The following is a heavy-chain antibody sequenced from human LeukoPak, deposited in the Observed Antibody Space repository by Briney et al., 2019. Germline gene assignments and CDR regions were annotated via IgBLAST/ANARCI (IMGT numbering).Heavy chain of an antibody. CDR1: GGSISSYY. Sequence: SETLSLTCTVSGGSISSYYWSWIRQPPGKGLEWIGYIYCSGSTNYNPSLKSRVTISVDTSKIQFSLKLSSVTAADTAVYYCARGYHDFSGYWLSYFDYWGQGTLVTVSS. CDR3: ARGYHDFSGYWLSYFDY. V-gene: IGHV4-59*01. D-gene: IGHD3-22*01. CDR2: IYCSGST. J-gene: IGHJ4*02.